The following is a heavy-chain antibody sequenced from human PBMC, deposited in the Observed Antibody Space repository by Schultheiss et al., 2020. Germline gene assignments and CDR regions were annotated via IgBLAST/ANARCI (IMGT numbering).Heavy chain of an antibody. D-gene: IGHD2-15*01. CDR2: INPSGGST. CDR3: ARYCSGGSCYNQIDAFDI. CDR1: GYTFTSYY. V-gene: IGHV1-46*01. J-gene: IGHJ3*02. Sequence: ASVKVSCKASGYTFTSYYMHWVRQAPGQGLEWMGIINPSGGSTSYAQKFQGRVTMTRDTSTSTVYMELSSLRSEDTAVYYCARYCSGGSCYNQIDAFDIWGQGTMVTVSS.